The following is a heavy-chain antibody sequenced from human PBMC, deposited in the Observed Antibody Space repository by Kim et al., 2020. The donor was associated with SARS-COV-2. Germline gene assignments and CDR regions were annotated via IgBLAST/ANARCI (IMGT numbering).Heavy chain of an antibody. J-gene: IGHJ6*02. CDR1: GFTFSDYY. CDR2: ISSSSSYT. D-gene: IGHD6-13*01. V-gene: IGHV3-11*05. CDR3: ARDSLVAAAGTHYYGMDV. Sequence: GGSLRLSCAASGFTFSDYYMSWIRQAPEKGLEWVSYISSSSSYTNYADSVKGRFTISRDNAKNSLYLQMNSLRAEDTAVYYCARDSLVAAAGTHYYGMDVWGQGTTVTVSS.